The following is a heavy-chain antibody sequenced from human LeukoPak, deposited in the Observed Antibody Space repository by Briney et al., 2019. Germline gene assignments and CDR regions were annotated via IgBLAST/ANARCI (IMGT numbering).Heavy chain of an antibody. CDR3: ARDLRDGYNLLDS. CDR2: IGQDGSEA. Sequence: GGSLRLSCAASGFTFSNYWMSWVRQAPGKGLEWVANIGQDGSEAYYVDSVKGRFTISRDNAKNSLYLQMNSLRAEDTALYYCARDLRDGYNLLDSWGQGTLVTVSS. J-gene: IGHJ4*02. V-gene: IGHV3-7*01. D-gene: IGHD5-24*01. CDR1: GFTFSNYW.